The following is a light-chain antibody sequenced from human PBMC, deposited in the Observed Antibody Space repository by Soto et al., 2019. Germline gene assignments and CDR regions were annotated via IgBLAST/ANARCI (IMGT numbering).Light chain of an antibody. CDR2: TAS. V-gene: IGKV3-20*01. Sequence: EIVLTQSPGTLSLSPGERATLSCRASQNVLSNYLAWYQQKPGQAPRLLIHTASSRATAIPDRFSASGSGTDFPLTISRLDPDDFGVYFCQQYAFAPITFGQGTRLEIK. CDR3: QQYAFAPIT. CDR1: QNVLSNY. J-gene: IGKJ5*01.